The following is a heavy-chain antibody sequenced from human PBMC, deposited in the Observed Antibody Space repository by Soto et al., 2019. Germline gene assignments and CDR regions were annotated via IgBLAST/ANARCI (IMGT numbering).Heavy chain of an antibody. D-gene: IGHD3-22*01. Sequence: GASVKVSCKASGYTFTSYGISWVRQAPGQGLEWMGWISAYNGNTNYAQKLQGRVTMTTDTSTSTAYMELRSLRSDDTAVYYCAGGWGDYYDSSGRFDYWGQGTLVTVSS. V-gene: IGHV1-18*01. J-gene: IGHJ4*02. CDR3: AGGWGDYYDSSGRFDY. CDR1: GYTFTSYG. CDR2: ISAYNGNT.